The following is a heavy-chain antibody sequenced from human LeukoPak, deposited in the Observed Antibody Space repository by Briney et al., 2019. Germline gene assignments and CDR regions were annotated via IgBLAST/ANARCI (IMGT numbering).Heavy chain of an antibody. CDR2: INEDGSYK. V-gene: IGHV3-7*01. Sequence: GGSLRLSCAVSGFTFTSYWMSWVRQAPGKGLEWVADINEDGSYKFHADSVKGRLTISRDNSKNSLYLQMSSLRADDTAVYYCARDATRGGDNDYWGQGTRVIVSS. CDR1: GFTFTSYW. D-gene: IGHD2-21*02. CDR3: ARDATRGGDNDY. J-gene: IGHJ4*02.